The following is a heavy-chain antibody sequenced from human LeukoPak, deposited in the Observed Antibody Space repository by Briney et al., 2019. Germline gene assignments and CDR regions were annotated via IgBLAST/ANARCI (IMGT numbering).Heavy chain of an antibody. Sequence: PGGSLRLSCAASGFTFSSYSMNWVRQAPGKGLEWVSSISSSSSYIYYADSVKGRFTISRDNAKNSLYLQMNSLRAEDTAVYYCASVPHFSGYYPVNDAFDIWGQGTMVTVSS. J-gene: IGHJ3*02. D-gene: IGHD3-3*01. CDR3: ASVPHFSGYYPVNDAFDI. V-gene: IGHV3-21*01. CDR2: ISSSSSYI. CDR1: GFTFSSYS.